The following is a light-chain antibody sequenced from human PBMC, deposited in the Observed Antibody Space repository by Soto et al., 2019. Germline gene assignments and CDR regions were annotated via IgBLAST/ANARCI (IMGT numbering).Light chain of an antibody. CDR3: ISYAGSNNVL. J-gene: IGLJ2*01. CDR1: SSDFGGYNY. CDR2: EVN. Sequence: QPVLTQPPSASGSPGQSVTISCTGTSSDFGGYNYVSWCQQYPGKAPKLMIYEVNKRPSGVPDRFSGSKSGNTASLTVSELQAEDEADYYCISYAGSNNVLFGGGTKVTVL. V-gene: IGLV2-8*01.